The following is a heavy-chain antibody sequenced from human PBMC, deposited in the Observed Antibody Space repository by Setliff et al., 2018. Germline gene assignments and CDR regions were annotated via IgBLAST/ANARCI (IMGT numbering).Heavy chain of an antibody. D-gene: IGHD2-2*03. V-gene: IGHV3-7*03. CDR2: IKQDGSEK. CDR1: GFTFSSYW. J-gene: IGHJ5*02. Sequence: PGGSLRLSCAASGFTFSSYWMSWVRQAPGKGLEWVANIKQDGSEKYYVDSVKGRFTISRDNAKNSLYLEMNSLRDDDTAVYYCARDGYPGTSWGQGTLVTVSS. CDR3: ARDGYPGTS.